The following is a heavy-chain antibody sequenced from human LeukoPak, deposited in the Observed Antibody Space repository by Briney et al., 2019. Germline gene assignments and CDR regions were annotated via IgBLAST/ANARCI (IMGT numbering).Heavy chain of an antibody. CDR3: ARVEEAAAFNP. V-gene: IGHV3-21*01. D-gene: IGHD6-13*01. CDR2: ISSSSSHI. J-gene: IGHJ4*02. Sequence: KPGGSLRLSCAASGFTFSSYSMNWVRQAPGKGLDWVSSISSSSSHIYYADSVKGRFTIPRDNAKNSLYLQMNSLRAEDTAVYYCARVEEAAAFNPWGQGTLVTVSS. CDR1: GFTFSSYS.